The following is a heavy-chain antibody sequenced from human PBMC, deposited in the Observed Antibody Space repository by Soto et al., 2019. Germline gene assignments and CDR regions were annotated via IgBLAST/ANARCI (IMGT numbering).Heavy chain of an antibody. D-gene: IGHD3-10*01. V-gene: IGHV4-59*08. J-gene: IGHJ5*02. CDR3: ARGVGSGSYYNQYNWFDP. Sequence: PSETLSLTCTVSGGSISSSYWSWIRQPPGKGLEWIGYIYSSGSTNYNPSLKSRVTISVDTSKNQFSLKLSSVTAADTAVYYCARGVGSGSYYNQYNWFDPWGQGTLVTVSS. CDR2: IYSSGST. CDR1: GGSISSSY.